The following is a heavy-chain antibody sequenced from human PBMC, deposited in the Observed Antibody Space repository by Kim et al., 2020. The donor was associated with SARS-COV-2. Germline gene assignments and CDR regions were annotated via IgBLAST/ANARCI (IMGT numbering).Heavy chain of an antibody. V-gene: IGHV4-39*01. Sequence: SETLSLTCTVSGGSISSSSYYWGWIRQPPGKGLEWIGSIYYSGSTYYNPSLKSRVTISVDTSKNQFSLKLSSVTAADTAVYYCARIGGWVTGSNWFDPWGQGTLVTVSS. CDR2: IYYSGST. CDR1: GGSISSSSYY. D-gene: IGHD1-20*01. CDR3: ARIGGWVTGSNWFDP. J-gene: IGHJ5*02.